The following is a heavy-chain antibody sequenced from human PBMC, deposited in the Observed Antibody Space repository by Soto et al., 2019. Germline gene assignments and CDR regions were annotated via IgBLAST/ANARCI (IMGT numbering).Heavy chain of an antibody. CDR3: AREITGTTLTYYYGMDV. V-gene: IGHV1-69*01. J-gene: IGHJ6*02. CDR2: IIPIFGTA. CDR1: GGTFSSYA. D-gene: IGHD1-7*01. Sequence: QVQLVQSGAEVKKPGSSVKVSCKASGGTFSSYAISWVRQAPGQGLEWMGGIIPIFGTANYAQKFQGRVTITADESTSTAYMELSSLRSEDTAVYYCAREITGTTLTYYYGMDVWGQGTTVTVSS.